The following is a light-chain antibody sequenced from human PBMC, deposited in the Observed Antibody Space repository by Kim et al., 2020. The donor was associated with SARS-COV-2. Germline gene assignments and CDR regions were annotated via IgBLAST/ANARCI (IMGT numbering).Light chain of an antibody. J-gene: IGLJ2*01. CDR2: DVT. Sequence: QSITIPCSGTNSDVGGYNYVSWYQQHPGKAPKLMIYDVTNRPSGVSNRFSGSKSGNTASLTISGLQTEDEADYHCSSYTTSSTLVVFGGGTKLTVL. CDR3: SSYTTSSTLVV. CDR1: NSDVGGYNY. V-gene: IGLV2-14*03.